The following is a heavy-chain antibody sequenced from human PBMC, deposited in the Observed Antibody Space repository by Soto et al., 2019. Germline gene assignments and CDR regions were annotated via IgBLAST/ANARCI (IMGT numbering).Heavy chain of an antibody. J-gene: IGHJ6*02. D-gene: IGHD6-19*01. V-gene: IGHV1-18*04. CDR3: ARVPGIAVAGTFMYYYYYGMDV. CDR1: GYIFTSYG. CDR2: ISAYNGNT. Sequence: ASVKVSCKASGYIFTSYGISWVRQAPGQGLEWMGWISAYNGNTNYAQKLQGRVTMTTDTSTSTAYMELRSLRSDDTAVYYCARVPGIAVAGTFMYYYYYGMDVWGQGTTVTVSS.